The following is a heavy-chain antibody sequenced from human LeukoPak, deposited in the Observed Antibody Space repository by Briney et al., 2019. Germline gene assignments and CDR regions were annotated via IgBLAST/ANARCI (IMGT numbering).Heavy chain of an antibody. V-gene: IGHV1-2*02. J-gene: IGHJ4*02. CDR2: INPKSGGT. CDR3: ARDRGTPDYSSSSLDV. CDR1: GYTFISYY. D-gene: IGHD6-6*01. Sequence: ASVKVSCKASGYTFISYYIHWVRQAPGQGLEWMGWINPKSGGTKSPQKFQGRVTMTRDTSISTAYMEVSALRSDDTAVYYCARDRGTPDYSSSSLDVWGQGTLVTVSS.